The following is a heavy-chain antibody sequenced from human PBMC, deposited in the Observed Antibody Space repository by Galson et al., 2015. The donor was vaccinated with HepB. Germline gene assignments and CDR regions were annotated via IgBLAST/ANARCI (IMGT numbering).Heavy chain of an antibody. V-gene: IGHV1-69*13. CDR3: AREGMAAPANPVDY. CDR2: ITPIFGTA. CDR1: GGTFASYT. Sequence: SVKVSCKASGGTFASYTISWVRQAPGQGHQWMGGITPIFGTANYAQKFQGRVTITADESTSTAYMELSSLRSEDTAVYYCAREGMAAPANPVDYWGQGTLVTVSS. J-gene: IGHJ4*02. D-gene: IGHD5-24*01.